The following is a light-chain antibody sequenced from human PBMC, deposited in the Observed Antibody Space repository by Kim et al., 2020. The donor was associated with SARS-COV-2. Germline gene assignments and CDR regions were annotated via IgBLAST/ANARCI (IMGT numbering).Light chain of an antibody. J-gene: IGKJ2*01. CDR3: QQYSDWLRFT. V-gene: IGKV3-15*01. CDR1: QSISNN. CDR2: GAS. Sequence: SPGESATLSCRASQSISNNLACYQRKPGQAPRLLIYGASTRATGIPARFSGSGSGTEFTLTISSLQSEDFAVYYCQQYSDWLRFTFGQGTKLEI.